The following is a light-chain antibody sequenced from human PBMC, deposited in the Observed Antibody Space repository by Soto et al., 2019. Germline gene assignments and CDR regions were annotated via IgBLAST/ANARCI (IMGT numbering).Light chain of an antibody. CDR3: QQYGSVPLT. CDR1: ESVSTNY. CDR2: GAS. V-gene: IGKV3-20*01. Sequence: ESVLTQSPGTLSLSPGERATLSCRASESVSTNYLAWYQQKPGQAPRLLISGASSRATGIPDRFSGSGSGADFTLNINRLESEDCAVYYCQQYGSVPLTFGGGTKVEIK. J-gene: IGKJ4*01.